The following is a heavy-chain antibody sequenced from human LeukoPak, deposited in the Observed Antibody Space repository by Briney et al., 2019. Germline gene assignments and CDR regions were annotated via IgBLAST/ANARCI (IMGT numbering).Heavy chain of an antibody. CDR2: IKHGGSEK. D-gene: IGHD3-3*01. V-gene: IGHV3-7*01. Sequence: PGGSLTLSCAASGFTFSSYWLIWVRHAPGKGLEWVANIKHGGSEKYYVDSVKGPFTIARDNAKNSLYLQMNRLRAEDKAVYYCTRNKPTRGVVQEAFDIWGQGTMVTVSS. J-gene: IGHJ3*02. CDR3: TRNKPTRGVVQEAFDI. CDR1: GFTFSSYW.